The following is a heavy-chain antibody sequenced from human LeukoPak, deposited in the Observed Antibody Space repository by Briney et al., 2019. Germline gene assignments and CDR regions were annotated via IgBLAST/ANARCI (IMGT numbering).Heavy chain of an antibody. CDR1: GFTFSSYR. CDR2: IKQDGSEK. D-gene: IGHD6-13*01. CDR3: ASEHSSSWYDRYMDV. J-gene: IGHJ6*03. Sequence: PGGSLRLSCAASGFTFSSYRMSWVRQAPGKGLEWVANIKQDGSEKYYVDSVKGRFTISRDNAKNSLYLQMNSLRAEDTAVYYCASEHSSSWYDRYMDVWGKGTTVTVSS. V-gene: IGHV3-7*01.